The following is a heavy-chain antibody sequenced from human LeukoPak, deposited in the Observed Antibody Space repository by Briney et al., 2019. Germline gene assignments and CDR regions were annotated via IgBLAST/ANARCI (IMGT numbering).Heavy chain of an antibody. CDR1: GGTFSSYA. CDR3: ARASGNYYDSSGYYRTPPRFDY. J-gene: IGHJ4*02. CDR2: IIPIFGTA. V-gene: IGHV1-69*05. Sequence: GASVKVSCKASGGTFSSYATSWVRQAPGQGLEWMGGIIPIFGTANYAQKFQGRVTITTDESTSTAYMELSSLRSEDTAVYYCARASGNYYDSSGYYRTPPRFDYWGQGTLVTVSS. D-gene: IGHD3-22*01.